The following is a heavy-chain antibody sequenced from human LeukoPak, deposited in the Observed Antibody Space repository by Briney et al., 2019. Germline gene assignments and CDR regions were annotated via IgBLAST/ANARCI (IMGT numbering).Heavy chain of an antibody. Sequence: AASVKVSCKASGYTFTSYDINWVRQATGQGLEWMGWTNPNSGNTGYAQKFQGRVTITRNTSISTAYMELSSLRSEDTAVYYCAREMWRYYYGSGEGWFDPWGQGTLVTVSS. CDR3: AREMWRYYYGSGEGWFDP. J-gene: IGHJ5*02. CDR1: GYTFTSYD. D-gene: IGHD3-10*01. V-gene: IGHV1-8*03. CDR2: TNPNSGNT.